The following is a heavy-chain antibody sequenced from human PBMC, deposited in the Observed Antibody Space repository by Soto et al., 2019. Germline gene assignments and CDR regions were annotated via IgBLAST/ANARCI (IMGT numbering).Heavy chain of an antibody. J-gene: IGHJ6*02. CDR1: GGTFSSYA. V-gene: IGHV1-69*13. D-gene: IGHD3-10*01. CDR2: IIPILGTA. CDR3: ARTVRGVIDYYYGMDV. Sequence: SVKVSCKASGGTFSSYAISWVRQAPGQGLEWMGGIIPILGTANYAQKFQGRVTITADESTSTAYMELSSLRSEDTAVYYCARTVRGVIDYYYGMDVWGQGTTVTVSS.